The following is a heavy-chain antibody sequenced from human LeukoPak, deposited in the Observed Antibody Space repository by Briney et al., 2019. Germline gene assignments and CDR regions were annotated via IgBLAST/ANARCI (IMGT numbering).Heavy chain of an antibody. J-gene: IGHJ6*02. CDR2: ISYDGRKR. Sequence: GGSLRLSCTGSGFMFSGYGMYWVRQAPGKGLEWVALISYDGRKRFYADSVKGRITISRDNSKSALVLEMNSLRVEDTAVYYCAKDYQSAPPVGMDAWGHGTKVTVSS. V-gene: IGHV3-30*18. CDR3: AKDYQSAPPVGMDA. CDR1: GFMFSGYG. D-gene: IGHD3-16*02.